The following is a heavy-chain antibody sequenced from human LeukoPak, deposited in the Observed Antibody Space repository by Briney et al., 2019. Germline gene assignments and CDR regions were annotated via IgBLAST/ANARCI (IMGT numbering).Heavy chain of an antibody. CDR1: GFTFTSYA. D-gene: IGHD3-22*01. J-gene: IGHJ4*02. Sequence: GGSLRLSCAASGFTFTSYAMTWVRQAPGKGLEWVSAISGSGDRTYYADYVKGQFTISRDNSKNTLYLQMNSLRADDTAVYYCAKSRARGEDSSGSIDYWGQGTLVTVSS. CDR3: AKSRARGEDSSGSIDY. V-gene: IGHV3-23*01. CDR2: ISGSGDRT.